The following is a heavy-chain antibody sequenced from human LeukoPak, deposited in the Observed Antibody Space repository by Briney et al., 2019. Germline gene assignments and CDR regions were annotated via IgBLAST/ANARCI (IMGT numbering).Heavy chain of an antibody. Sequence: GASVKVSCKASGGTFSSYAISWVRQAPGQGLEWMGRIIPILGIANYAQKFQGRVTMTRNTSISTAYMELSSLRSEDTAVYYCARASPPMWVEPDFDYWGQGTLVTVSS. V-gene: IGHV1-69*04. CDR2: IIPILGIA. D-gene: IGHD1-14*01. CDR1: GGTFSSYA. CDR3: ARASPPMWVEPDFDY. J-gene: IGHJ4*02.